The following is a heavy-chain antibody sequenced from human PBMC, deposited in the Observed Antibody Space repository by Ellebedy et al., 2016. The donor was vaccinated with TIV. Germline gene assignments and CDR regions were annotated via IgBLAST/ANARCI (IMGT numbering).Heavy chain of an antibody. CDR2: MNPNSGDT. CDR1: GYTFTSYT. J-gene: IGHJ4*02. Sequence: AASVKVSCKSSGYTFTSYTIHWVRQASGQGLEWMGWMNPNSGDTGYSLKFQGRVTMTTNRSVSTAYMELLSLVSDDTAMYYCAREGGRGYGEIDDWGQGTLVTVSS. V-gene: IGHV1-8*01. CDR3: AREGGRGYGEIDD. D-gene: IGHD4-17*01.